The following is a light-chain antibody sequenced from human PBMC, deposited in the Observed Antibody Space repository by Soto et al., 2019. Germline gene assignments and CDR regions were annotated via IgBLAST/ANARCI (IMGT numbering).Light chain of an antibody. CDR2: GAS. J-gene: IGKJ5*01. Sequence: EIVMTQSPATLSVSPGERATLSCRASQSISRRLAWYQQKPGQAPRLLIYGASTRATGIPARFSGSGSETEFTLTISSLQSEDFAVYYCQQYKNWPPCTFGQGTRLEIK. CDR3: QQYKNWPPCT. V-gene: IGKV3-15*01. CDR1: QSISRR.